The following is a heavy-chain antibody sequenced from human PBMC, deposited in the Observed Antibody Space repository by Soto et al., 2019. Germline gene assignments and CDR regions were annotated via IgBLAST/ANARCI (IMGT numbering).Heavy chain of an antibody. CDR2: ISYDGSNK. CDR1: GFTFSSYA. V-gene: IGHV3-30-3*01. D-gene: IGHD2-15*01. Sequence: QVQLVESGGGVVQPGRSLRLSCAASGFTFSSYAMHWVRQAPGKGLEWVAVISYDGSNKYYADSVKGRFTISRDNSKNTLYLQMNSLRAEDTAVYYCARDLAGGNTQYYFDYWGQGTLVTVSS. CDR3: ARDLAGGNTQYYFDY. J-gene: IGHJ4*02.